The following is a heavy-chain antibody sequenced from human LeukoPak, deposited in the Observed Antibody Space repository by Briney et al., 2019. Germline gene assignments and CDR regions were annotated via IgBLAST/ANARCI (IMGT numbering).Heavy chain of an antibody. V-gene: IGHV3-23*01. Sequence: GESLRLSCAASGFTFGTHAMTWVRQAPGKGLEWVSGMSGSGDTTYHADSVKGRFTLYRDNSKNRLFLQMNSMRAEDTAVYYCAKLAGISGWYVYYFDYWGQGTLVTVS. CDR1: GFTFGTHA. CDR3: AKLAGISGWYVYYFDY. D-gene: IGHD6-19*01. CDR2: MSGSGDTT. J-gene: IGHJ4*02.